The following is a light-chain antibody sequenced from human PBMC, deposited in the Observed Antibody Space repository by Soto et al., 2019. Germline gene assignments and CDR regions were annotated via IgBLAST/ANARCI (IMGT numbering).Light chain of an antibody. CDR2: DVS. CDR1: QSISGW. CDR3: QQYNSYLWT. J-gene: IGKJ1*01. V-gene: IGKV1-5*01. Sequence: DIQLKQSPSTLSAYVGDRVTITCRASQSISGWLAWYQQKPGKATKLLIYDVSNLKIGVPSRFSGSGSGTRFSLTISSLQPDDFATYYGQQYNSYLWTFGQGTKVDI.